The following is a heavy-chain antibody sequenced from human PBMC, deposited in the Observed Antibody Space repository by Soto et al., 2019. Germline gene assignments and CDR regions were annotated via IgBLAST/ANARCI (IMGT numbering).Heavy chain of an antibody. J-gene: IGHJ4*01. CDR3: AGHLVGSTRGNFDY. V-gene: IGHV5-51*01. CDR1: GYSFTSYW. CDR2: IYPYDSDT. D-gene: IGHD2-2*01. Sequence: GESLKISCKTSGYSFTSYWIGWVRQMPGKGMEWMGNIYPYDSDTRYSPSFQGQVTISADTSITTAYLQWSGLRASDTAMYFCAGHLVGSTRGNFDYWGQGTLVTVSS.